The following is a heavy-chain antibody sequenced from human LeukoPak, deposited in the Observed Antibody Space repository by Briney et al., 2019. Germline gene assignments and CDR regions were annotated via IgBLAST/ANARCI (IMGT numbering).Heavy chain of an antibody. CDR2: IKQDGSEK. CDR3: AGVSSSWSGGYYYYYMDV. J-gene: IGHJ6*03. CDR1: GFTFSSYW. D-gene: IGHD6-13*01. V-gene: IGHV3-7*01. Sequence: GGSLRLSCAASGFTFSSYWMSWVRQAPGKGLEWVANIKQDGSEKYYVDPVKGRFTISRDNAKNSLYLQMNSLRAEDTAVYYCAGVSSSWSGGYYYYYMDVWGKGTTVTVSS.